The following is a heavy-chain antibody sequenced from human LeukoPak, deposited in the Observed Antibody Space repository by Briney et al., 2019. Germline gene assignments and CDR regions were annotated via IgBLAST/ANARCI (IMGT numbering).Heavy chain of an antibody. D-gene: IGHD3-22*01. CDR3: ARSFNDRSDYYDSSGYAFDI. CDR1: GGSFSGYY. J-gene: IGHJ3*02. Sequence: SETLSLTCAVYGGSFSGYYWSWIRQPPGKGLEWIGEINHSGSTNYNPSLKSRVTISVDTSKNQFSLKLSSVTAADTAVYYCARSFNDRSDYYDSSGYAFDIWGQGTMVTVSS. CDR2: INHSGST. V-gene: IGHV4-34*01.